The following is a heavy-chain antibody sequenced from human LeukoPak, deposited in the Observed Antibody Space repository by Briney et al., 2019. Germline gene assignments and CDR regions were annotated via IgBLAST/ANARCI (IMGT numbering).Heavy chain of an antibody. CDR2: ISAYNGNT. CDR3: ARELLWFGELYGIDY. V-gene: IGHV1-18*01. D-gene: IGHD3-10*01. Sequence: VASVKVSCKASGYTFTSYGISWVRQAPGQGLEWMGWISAYNGNTNYAQKLQGRVTMTTDTSTSTAYMGLRSLRSDDTAVYYCARELLWFGELYGIDYWGQGTLVTVSS. CDR1: GYTFTSYG. J-gene: IGHJ4*02.